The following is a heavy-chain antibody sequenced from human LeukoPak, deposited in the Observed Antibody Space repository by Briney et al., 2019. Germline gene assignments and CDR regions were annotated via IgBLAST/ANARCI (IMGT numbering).Heavy chain of an antibody. CDR3: ASRSYGMDV. CDR2: IDYDGSST. Sequence: PGGSLRLSCVASGFALSGYWMHWVRQTPGKGPVWVSRIDYDGSSTIYADSVKGRFTIARDNAKNSLYLQMNSLRAEDTAVYYCASRSYGMDVWGQGTTVTVSS. CDR1: GFALSGYW. J-gene: IGHJ6*02. V-gene: IGHV3-74*01. D-gene: IGHD2-15*01.